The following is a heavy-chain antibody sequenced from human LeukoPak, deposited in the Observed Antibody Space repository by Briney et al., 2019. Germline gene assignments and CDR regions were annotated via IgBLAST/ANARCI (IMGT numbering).Heavy chain of an antibody. Sequence: ASVKVSCKASGYTFTSYYMHWVRQAPGQGLEWMGIINPSGGSTSYAQKFQGRVTMTRDTSTSTAYMELRSLRSGDTAVYYCARGWLADTTVVTPYNYWGQGTLVTVSS. J-gene: IGHJ4*02. CDR1: GYTFTSYY. CDR3: ARGWLADTTVVTPYNY. D-gene: IGHD4-23*01. CDR2: INPSGGST. V-gene: IGHV1-46*01.